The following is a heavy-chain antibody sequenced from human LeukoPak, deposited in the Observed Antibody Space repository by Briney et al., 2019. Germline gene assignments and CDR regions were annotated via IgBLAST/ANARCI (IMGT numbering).Heavy chain of an antibody. CDR2: ISGSGGDT. CDR3: ARESGLATIRTNYYGMDV. J-gene: IGHJ6*02. CDR1: GFTFSSYA. V-gene: IGHV3-23*01. D-gene: IGHD5-24*01. Sequence: GGSLRLSCAASGFTFSSYAMNWVRQAPGKGLEWVSVISGSGGDTYYAGFVKGRFTISRDNSKNTLYLQMNSLRAEDTAVYYCARESGLATIRTNYYGMDVWGQGTTVTVSS.